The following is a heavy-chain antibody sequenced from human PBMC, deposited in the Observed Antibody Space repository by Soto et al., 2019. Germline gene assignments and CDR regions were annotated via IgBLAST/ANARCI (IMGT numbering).Heavy chain of an antibody. Sequence: ETLARSCAVAGYSISSGYYCGWIRHRPRKVLERIGSIYHSGRTYYNPSIKSRVKISVDTAKNQLSMKLSSVNAADTAVYDCAREGCITIFGVVIIAGGLDVGGQGTTV. CDR1: GYSISSGYY. V-gene: IGHV4-38-2*02. CDR3: AREGCITIFGVVIIAGGLDV. J-gene: IGHJ6*02. D-gene: IGHD3-3*01. CDR2: IYHSGRT.